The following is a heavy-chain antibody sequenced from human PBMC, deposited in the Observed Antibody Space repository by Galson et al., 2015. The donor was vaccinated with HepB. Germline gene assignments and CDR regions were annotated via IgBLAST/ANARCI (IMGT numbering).Heavy chain of an antibody. V-gene: IGHV3-9*01. CDR1: GFNFGNHA. J-gene: IGHJ4*02. D-gene: IGHD6-19*01. CDR2: ISWNNGDI. CDR3: AKGPGIAVAKRYFDY. Sequence: SLRLSCAASGFNFGNHAMHWVRQAPGKGLEWVSGISWNNGDIGYADSVEGRFTISRDNAKNSLYLQMNSLRVEDTALYYCAKGPGIAVAKRYFDYCGQGTLVTVSS.